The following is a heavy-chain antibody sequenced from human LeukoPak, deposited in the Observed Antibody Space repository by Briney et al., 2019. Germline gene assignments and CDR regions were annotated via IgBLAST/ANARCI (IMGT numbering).Heavy chain of an antibody. J-gene: IGHJ6*02. V-gene: IGHV1-69*13. D-gene: IGHD6-6*01. CDR2: IIPIFGTA. CDR1: GGTFSSYA. CDR3: ARVVLGVSHYSGLDV. Sequence: SVKVSCKASGGTFSSYAISWVRQAPGQGLEWMGGIIPIFGTANYAQKFQGRVTITADESTSTAYMELSSLRAEDTAVYYCARVVLGVSHYSGLDVWGQGTTVTVSS.